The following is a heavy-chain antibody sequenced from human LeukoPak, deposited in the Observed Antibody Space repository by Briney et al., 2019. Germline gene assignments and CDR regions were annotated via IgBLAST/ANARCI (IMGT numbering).Heavy chain of an antibody. CDR3: ARVRRSERGGISRAHYYYYGMDV. CDR1: GGSFSGYY. Sequence: SETLSLTCAVYGGSFSGYYWSWIRQPPGKGLEWIGEINHSGSTNYNPSLKSRVTISVDTSKNQFSLKLSSVTAADAAVYYCARVRRSERGGISRAHYYYYGMDVWGQGTTVTVSS. V-gene: IGHV4-34*01. J-gene: IGHJ6*02. D-gene: IGHD2-21*01. CDR2: INHSGST.